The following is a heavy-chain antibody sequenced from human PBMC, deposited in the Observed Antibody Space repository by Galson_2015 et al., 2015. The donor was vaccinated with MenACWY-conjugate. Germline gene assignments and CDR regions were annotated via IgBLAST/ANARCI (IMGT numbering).Heavy chain of an antibody. CDR1: GFTFSSYW. Sequence: SLRLSCAASGFTFSSYWMSWVRQAPGKGLEWVANIKQDGSEKYYVDSVKGRFTISRDTAKNSLYLQMNSLRAEDTAVYYCAREKNDYGSGRDNYYYYYGMDVCGQGTTVTVS. J-gene: IGHJ6*02. D-gene: IGHD3-10*01. CDR2: IKQDGSEK. CDR3: AREKNDYGSGRDNYYYYYGMDV. V-gene: IGHV3-7*03.